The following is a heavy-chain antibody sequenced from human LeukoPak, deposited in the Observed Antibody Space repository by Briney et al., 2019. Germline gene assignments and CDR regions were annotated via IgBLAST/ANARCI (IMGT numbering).Heavy chain of an antibody. V-gene: IGHV3-9*01. CDR3: AKDSSRRYGSGSYYRL. Sequence: GGSLRVSCAASGFTFDDYAMHWVRQAPGNGLEWVSGISWNSGSIGYADSVKGRFTISRDNAKNSLYLQMNSLRAEDTALYYCAKDSSRRYGSGSYYRLWGQGTLVTVSS. J-gene: IGHJ4*02. D-gene: IGHD3-10*01. CDR1: GFTFDDYA. CDR2: ISWNSGSI.